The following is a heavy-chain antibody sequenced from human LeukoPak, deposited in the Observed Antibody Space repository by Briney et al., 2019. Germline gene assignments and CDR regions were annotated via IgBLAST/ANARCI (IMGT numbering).Heavy chain of an antibody. J-gene: IGHJ4*02. CDR3: ARHEWVYSSSFDY. D-gene: IGHD3-22*01. CDR1: GGSISSYY. Sequence: SETLSLTCTVSGGSISSYYWSWIRQPPGKGLEWIGYIYYSGSTNYNPSLKSRVTISVDTSKNQFSLNLSSVTAADTAVYYCARHEWVYSSSFDYWGQGTLVTVSS. V-gene: IGHV4-59*08. CDR2: IYYSGST.